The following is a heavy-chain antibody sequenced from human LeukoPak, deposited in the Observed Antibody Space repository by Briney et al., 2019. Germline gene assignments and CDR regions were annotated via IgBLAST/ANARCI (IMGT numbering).Heavy chain of an antibody. V-gene: IGHV3-30*02. CDR3: AKDHIVGATGIY. D-gene: IGHD1-26*01. J-gene: IGHJ4*02. CDR1: GFTLSSYG. Sequence: PGGSLRLSCAASGFTLSSYGMHWVRQAPGKGLEWVAFIRYDGSNKYYADSVKGRFTISRDNSKNTLYLQMNSLRAEDTAVYYCAKDHIVGATGIYWGQGTLVTVSS. CDR2: IRYDGSNK.